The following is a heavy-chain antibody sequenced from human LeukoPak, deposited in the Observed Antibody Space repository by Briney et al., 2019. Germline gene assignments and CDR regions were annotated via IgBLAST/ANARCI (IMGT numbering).Heavy chain of an antibody. CDR1: GGSFSGYY. CDR2: INHSGST. CDR3: ARGPVAGTRRGGAY. V-gene: IGHV4-34*01. D-gene: IGHD6-19*01. Sequence: PSETLSLTCAVYGGSFSGYYWGWIRQPPGKGLEWIGEINHSGSTNYNPSLKSRVTISVDTSKNQFSLKLSSVTAADTAVYYCARGPVAGTRRGGAYWGQGTLVTVSS. J-gene: IGHJ4*02.